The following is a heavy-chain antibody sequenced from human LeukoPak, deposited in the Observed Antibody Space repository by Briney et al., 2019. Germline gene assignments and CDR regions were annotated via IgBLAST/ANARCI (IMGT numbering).Heavy chain of an antibody. J-gene: IGHJ4*02. D-gene: IGHD2-21*01. V-gene: IGHV3-53*01. CDR3: VMAPPGD. CDR2: INSGGDT. CDR1: GFSVSDKH. Sequence: GGSLGLSCAVSGFSVSDKHMAWVRQAPGKGLKWASVINSGGDTNYEDSVKGRFTISRDISKNTVFLQMDNLSSDDTAVYYCVMAPPGDWGLGTLVTVSS.